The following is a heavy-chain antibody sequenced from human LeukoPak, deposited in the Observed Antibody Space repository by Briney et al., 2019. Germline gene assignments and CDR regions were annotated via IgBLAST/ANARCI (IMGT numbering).Heavy chain of an antibody. D-gene: IGHD3-10*01. V-gene: IGHV4-61*09. J-gene: IGHJ6*03. Sequence: SETLSLTCTVSGGSISSGSYYWSWIRQPDGKGLEWIGHVDTSGNTNYNPSLKSRVTLSLDTFKNQCSLKVMSVTAADTAMYYCARAASGDRVYYGSGRRYFAYYMDVWGKGTTVT. CDR3: ARAASGDRVYYGSGRRYFAYYMDV. CDR2: VDTSGNT. CDR1: GGSISSGSYY.